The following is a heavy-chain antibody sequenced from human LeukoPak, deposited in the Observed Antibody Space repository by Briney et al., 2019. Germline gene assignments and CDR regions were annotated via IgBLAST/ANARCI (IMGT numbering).Heavy chain of an antibody. V-gene: IGHV3-23*01. Sequence: GGSLRLSCAASRFTFNNYAMNWVRQAPGKGLEWVSGISGSGDSTYYADSVKGRFTISSDNSKNTLYLQMDNLRAEDTAVYYCAKGSGSGSCYGLSNFDYWGQGTLVTVSS. CDR2: ISGSGDST. D-gene: IGHD1-26*01. J-gene: IGHJ4*02. CDR1: RFTFNNYA. CDR3: AKGSGSGSCYGLSNFDY.